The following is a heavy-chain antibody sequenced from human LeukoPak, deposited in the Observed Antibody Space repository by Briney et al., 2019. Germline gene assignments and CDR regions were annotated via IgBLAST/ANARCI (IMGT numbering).Heavy chain of an antibody. Sequence: PGGSLRLSCAGSGFALKSYSLSWVRQAPGKGLEWVSSISSTSAYIYYADSVKGRFTISRDNVDNVVYLQMNSLGAEDTAVYYCARDPYGVATNYGMDVWGQGTTVTVSS. V-gene: IGHV3-21*01. CDR3: ARDPYGVATNYGMDV. CDR2: ISSTSAYI. CDR1: GFALKSYS. J-gene: IGHJ6*02. D-gene: IGHD5-12*01.